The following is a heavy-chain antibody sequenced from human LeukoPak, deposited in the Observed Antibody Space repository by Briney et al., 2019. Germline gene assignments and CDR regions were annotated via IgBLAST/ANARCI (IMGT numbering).Heavy chain of an antibody. CDR2: ISWNSGSI. V-gene: IGHV3-9*01. Sequence: SSGDYYWSWIRQPPGKGLEWVSGISWNSGSIGYADSVKGRFTISRDNAKNSLYLQMNSLRAEDTALYYCAKDRRSSWYWTFDYWGQGTLVTVSS. CDR3: AKDRRSSWYWTFDY. J-gene: IGHJ4*02. D-gene: IGHD6-13*01. CDR1: SSGDYY.